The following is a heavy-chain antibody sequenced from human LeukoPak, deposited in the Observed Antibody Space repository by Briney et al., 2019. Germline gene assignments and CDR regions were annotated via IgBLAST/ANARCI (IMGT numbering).Heavy chain of an antibody. CDR2: INPSGGRT. CDR3: AREQYDAFDI. V-gene: IGHV1-46*01. Sequence: ASVKVSCKASGYTFTTYYMHWVRQAPGQGLERMGIINPSGGRTSYTQKFQGRLTMTRDTSTSTVYMELSSLSSEDTAVYYCAREQYDAFDIWGHGTMVTVSS. J-gene: IGHJ3*02. CDR1: GYTFTTYY.